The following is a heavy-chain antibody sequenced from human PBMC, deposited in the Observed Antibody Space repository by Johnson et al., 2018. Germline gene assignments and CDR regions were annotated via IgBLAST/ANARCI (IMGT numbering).Heavy chain of an antibody. V-gene: IGHV3-23*01. CDR2: VSGSGVGT. CDR1: GFTFSTYA. Sequence: VQLQESGGGLVQPGGSLRLSCAASGFTFSTYAMSWVRQGPGKGLEWVSGVSGSGVGTYHADSVKGRFTISRDNSKNTLYLQMNSLRAEDTAVYFCAKHQVAVAGYYYYYMDGWGKGTTVTVS. CDR3: AKHQVAVAGYYYYYMDG. D-gene: IGHD6-19*01. J-gene: IGHJ6*03.